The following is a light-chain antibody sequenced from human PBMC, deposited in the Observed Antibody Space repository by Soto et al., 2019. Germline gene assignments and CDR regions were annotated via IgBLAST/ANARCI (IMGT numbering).Light chain of an antibody. CDR2: KAS. V-gene: IGKV1-5*03. CDR1: QTISSW. CDR3: QHYNSYSEA. J-gene: IGKJ1*01. Sequence: DIQMTQSPSTLSGSVGDRVTITCRASQTISSWLAWYQQKPGKAPKLLIYKASTLKSGVPSRFSGSGSGTEFTLTNSSRQPDDFATYYCQHYNSYSEAFGQGTKVDIK.